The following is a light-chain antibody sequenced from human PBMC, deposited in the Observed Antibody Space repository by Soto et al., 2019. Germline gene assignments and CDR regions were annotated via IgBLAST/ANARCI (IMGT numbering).Light chain of an antibody. Sequence: DIQMTQSPSTLSASVGDRVTITCRASQSISSWLAWYQQKPGKAPKLLIYDASSLESGVPSRFSGSGSGPEVTLTISSLQPDDFATYYCQQYYSYPWTFGQGTKVEIK. V-gene: IGKV1-5*01. J-gene: IGKJ1*01. CDR2: DAS. CDR3: QQYYSYPWT. CDR1: QSISSW.